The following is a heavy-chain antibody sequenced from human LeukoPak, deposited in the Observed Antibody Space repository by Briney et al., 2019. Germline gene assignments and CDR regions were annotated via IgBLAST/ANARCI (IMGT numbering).Heavy chain of an antibody. Sequence: ASVKVSCKASGYTFIGYYIHWVRQAPGQGLEWMGCINPNSGGTNYARKFQGRATITRDTSINTAYMELSGLRSDDTAVYYCARMHTIFGPNWGPGTLVTVSS. CDR1: GYTFIGYY. J-gene: IGHJ4*02. D-gene: IGHD3-3*01. CDR2: INPNSGGT. V-gene: IGHV1-2*02. CDR3: ARMHTIFGPN.